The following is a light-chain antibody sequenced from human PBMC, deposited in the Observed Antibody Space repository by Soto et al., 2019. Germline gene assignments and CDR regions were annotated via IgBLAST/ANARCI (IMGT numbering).Light chain of an antibody. CDR2: LNNDGSH. J-gene: IGLJ2*01. CDR1: SAHSLFA. CDR3: QTWGSGII. V-gene: IGLV4-69*01. Sequence: QTVVTQSPSASASLGASVKLTCTLSSAHSLFAIAWHQQQPDKGPRFLMKLNNDGSHTKGDGIPDRSSGSSSGAERYLTISSLQSEDEADYYCQTWGSGIIFGGGTKLTVL.